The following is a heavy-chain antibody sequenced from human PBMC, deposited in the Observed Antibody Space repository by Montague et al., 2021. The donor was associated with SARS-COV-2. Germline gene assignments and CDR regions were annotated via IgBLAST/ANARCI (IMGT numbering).Heavy chain of an antibody. CDR3: AKDIGTYCSSTSCYWAGAFDI. Sequence: SLSLSFSASGFPFGDYAMHWVRQAPGKGLEWVSGISWNSGSIGYADSVKGRFTISRDNAKNSLYLQMNSLRAEDTALYYCAKDIGTYCSSTSCYWAGAFDIWGQGTMVTVSS. CDR1: GFPFGDYA. D-gene: IGHD2-2*01. J-gene: IGHJ3*02. V-gene: IGHV3-9*01. CDR2: ISWNSGSI.